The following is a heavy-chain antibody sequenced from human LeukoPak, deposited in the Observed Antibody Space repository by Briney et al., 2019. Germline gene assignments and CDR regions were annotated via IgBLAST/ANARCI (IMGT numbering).Heavy chain of an antibody. Sequence: GGSLRLSCAASGFTFSSYAMHWVRQAPGKGLEWVAVISYDGSNKYYADSVKGRFTISRDNSKNTLYLQMNSLRAEDTAVYYCARATKGWELHYWGQGTLVTVSS. CDR2: ISYDGSNK. CDR1: GFTFSSYA. J-gene: IGHJ4*02. CDR3: ARATKGWELHY. D-gene: IGHD1-26*01. V-gene: IGHV3-30-3*01.